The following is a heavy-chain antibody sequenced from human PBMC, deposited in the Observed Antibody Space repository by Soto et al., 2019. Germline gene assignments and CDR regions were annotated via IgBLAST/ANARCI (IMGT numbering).Heavy chain of an antibody. V-gene: IGHV4-59*08. J-gene: IGHJ3*02. CDR1: GGSISSYY. D-gene: IGHD6-19*01. CDR2: IYYSGST. Sequence: PSETLSLTCTVSGGSISSYYWSWIRQPPGKGLEWIGYIYYSGSTNYNPSLKSRVTISVDTSKNQFSLKLSSVTAADTAVYYCARQGTIPGYSSGWAFDIWGQGTMVTVSS. CDR3: ARQGTIPGYSSGWAFDI.